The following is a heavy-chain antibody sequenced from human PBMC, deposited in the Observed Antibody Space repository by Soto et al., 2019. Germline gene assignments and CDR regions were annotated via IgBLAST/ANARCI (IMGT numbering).Heavy chain of an antibody. Sequence: KPSETLSLTCTVSGGSISSGGYYWSWIRQHPGKGLEWIGYIYYSGSIYYNPSLKSRVTISVDTSKNQFSLKLSSVTAADTAVYYCARVNPHYSNYVEPKGYGMDVWGQGTTVTVSS. D-gene: IGHD4-4*01. J-gene: IGHJ6*02. CDR3: ARVNPHYSNYVEPKGYGMDV. CDR1: GGSISSGGYY. CDR2: IYYSGSI. V-gene: IGHV4-31*03.